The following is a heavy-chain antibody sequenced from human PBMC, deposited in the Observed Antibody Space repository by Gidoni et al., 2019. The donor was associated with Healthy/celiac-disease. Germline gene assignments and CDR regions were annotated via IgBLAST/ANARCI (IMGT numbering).Heavy chain of an antibody. V-gene: IGHV5-51*01. Sequence: ELQLVQSGSAVKKPVESLKLSCKCSGYSFTSYCLGWVRQMPGKGMEWMGIIYPGDSDNRYSPSFQGQVTISADKSISTAYMKWSSLKASDIAMYYCARQGRQLWAFDYWGQGTLVTVSS. J-gene: IGHJ4*02. CDR2: IYPGDSDN. CDR3: ARQGRQLWAFDY. D-gene: IGHD5-18*01. CDR1: GYSFTSYC.